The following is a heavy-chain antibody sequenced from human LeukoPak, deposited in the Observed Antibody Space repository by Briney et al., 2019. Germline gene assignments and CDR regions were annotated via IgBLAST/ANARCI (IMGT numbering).Heavy chain of an antibody. D-gene: IGHD3-10*01. J-gene: IGHJ5*02. CDR2: IKSKIGGATA. CDR1: GITFSTAW. Sequence: PGGSLRLSCAASGITFSTAWMSWFRQAPGKGLEWVGRIKSKIGGATADYAAPVKDRFTISRDDSKNTLYLQMNSLKTEDTAVYYCATDRVWFDPRGQGTLVTVSS. CDR3: ATDRVWFDP. V-gene: IGHV3-15*01.